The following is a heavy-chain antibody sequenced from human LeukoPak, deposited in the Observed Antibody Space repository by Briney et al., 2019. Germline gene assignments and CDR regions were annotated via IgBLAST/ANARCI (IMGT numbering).Heavy chain of an antibody. CDR1: GGSISSYY. V-gene: IGHV4-4*07. CDR2: IYTSGST. J-gene: IGHJ6*03. CDR3: ARDYYCSSTSCSPVGYYYYYMDV. Sequence: PSETLSLTCTVSGGSISSYYWSWIRQPAGKGLEWIGRIYTSGSTNYNPSLKSRVTMSVDTSKNQCSLKLSSVTAADTAVYYCARDYYCSSTSCSPVGYYYYYMDVWGKGTTVTASS. D-gene: IGHD2-2*01.